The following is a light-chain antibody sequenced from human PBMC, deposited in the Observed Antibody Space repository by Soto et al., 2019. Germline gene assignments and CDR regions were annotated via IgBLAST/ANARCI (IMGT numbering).Light chain of an antibody. CDR1: QSISSW. CDR3: QQYTSYQYT. CDR2: KAS. J-gene: IGKJ2*01. V-gene: IGKV1-5*03. Sequence: DIEMTHSPSTLSASVGDRVTITCRASQSISSWLAWYQQKPGKAPKLLIYKASSLESGVPSRFRGSGSGKALTLTISSLQPDDFATYYCQQYTSYQYTFGRWTKV.